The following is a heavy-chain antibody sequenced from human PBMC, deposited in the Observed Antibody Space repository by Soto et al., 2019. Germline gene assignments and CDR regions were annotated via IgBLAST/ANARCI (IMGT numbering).Heavy chain of an antibody. D-gene: IGHD6-13*01. CDR1: GFTFSSYA. Sequence: GGSLRLSCAASGFTFSSYAMSWVRQAPGKGLEWVSAISGSGGGTYYADSVKGRFTISRDNSKNTLYLQMNSLRAEDTAVYYCAKAGVRLQKLVLYYYSYGMDVWGQGTTVTVSS. J-gene: IGHJ6*02. V-gene: IGHV3-23*01. CDR3: AKAGVRLQKLVLYYYSYGMDV. CDR2: ISGSGGGT.